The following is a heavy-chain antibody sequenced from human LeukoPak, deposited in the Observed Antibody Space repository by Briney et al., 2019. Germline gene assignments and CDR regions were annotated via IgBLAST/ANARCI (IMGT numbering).Heavy chain of an antibody. CDR1: GFTFGYYA. CDR2: IRSKAYGGTT. CDR3: TRAYTQLGFDP. J-gene: IGHJ5*02. D-gene: IGHD6-13*01. Sequence: PGRSLRLSCTASGFTFGYYAMSWFRQAPGKWPEWVGFIRSKAYGGTTEYAASVKGRFTISRDDSKSIAYLQMNSLKTEDTAVYYCTRAYTQLGFDPWRQGTLVTVSS. V-gene: IGHV3-49*03.